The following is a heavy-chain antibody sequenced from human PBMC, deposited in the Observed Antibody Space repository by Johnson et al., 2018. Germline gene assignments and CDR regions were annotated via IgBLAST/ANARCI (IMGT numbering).Heavy chain of an antibody. CDR3: AKDQLRVAVADIEDAFDI. Sequence: VQLVESGGGLVQPGGSLRLSCAASGFTFSSYAMSWVRQAPGKGLEWVSAISGSGGSTYYADSVKGRFTISRDNSKNTLYLQINSLRAEDTAVYYCAKDQLRVAVADIEDAFDIWGQGTMVTVSS. D-gene: IGHD6-19*01. J-gene: IGHJ3*02. CDR1: GFTFSSYA. CDR2: ISGSGGST. V-gene: IGHV3-23*04.